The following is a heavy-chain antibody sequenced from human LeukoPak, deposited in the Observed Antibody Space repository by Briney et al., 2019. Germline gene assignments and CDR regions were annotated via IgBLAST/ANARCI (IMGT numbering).Heavy chain of an antibody. CDR2: IYYSGST. D-gene: IGHD6-19*01. V-gene: IGHV4-59*01. CDR1: GGSISSYY. CDR3: VRGRYSSGWFKDKNWFDP. Sequence: SETLSLTCTVSGGSISSYYWSWIRQPPGKGLEWIGYIYYSGSTNYNPSLKSRVTISVDTSKNQFSLRLSSVTAADTAVYYCVRGRYSSGWFKDKNWFDPWGQGIPVTVSS. J-gene: IGHJ5*02.